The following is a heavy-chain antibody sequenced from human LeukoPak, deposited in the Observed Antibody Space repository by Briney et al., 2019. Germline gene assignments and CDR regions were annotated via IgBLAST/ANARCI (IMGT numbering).Heavy chain of an antibody. Sequence: SETLSLTCTVSGGSISCYYWSWIRQPPRKGLEWIGYIYYSGSTNYNPSLKSRVTISVDTSKNQFSLKLSSVTAADTAVYYCARHEGYCSSTSCHEVSNWFDPWGQGTLVTVSS. CDR1: GGSISCYY. CDR2: IYYSGST. D-gene: IGHD2-2*01. V-gene: IGHV4-59*08. J-gene: IGHJ5*02. CDR3: ARHEGYCSSTSCHEVSNWFDP.